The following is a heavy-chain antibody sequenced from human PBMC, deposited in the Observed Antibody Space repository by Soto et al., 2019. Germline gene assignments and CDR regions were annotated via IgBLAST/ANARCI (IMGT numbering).Heavy chain of an antibody. V-gene: IGHV4-59*01. D-gene: IGHD6-13*01. CDR3: ARESSQQLAEQGFDP. Sequence: SETLSLTCTVSGGSISSYYWSWIRQPPGKGLEWIGYIYYSGSTNYNPSLKSRVTISVGTSKNQFSLKLSSVTAADTAVYYCARESSQQLAEQGFDPWGQGTLVTVSS. J-gene: IGHJ5*02. CDR1: GGSISSYY. CDR2: IYYSGST.